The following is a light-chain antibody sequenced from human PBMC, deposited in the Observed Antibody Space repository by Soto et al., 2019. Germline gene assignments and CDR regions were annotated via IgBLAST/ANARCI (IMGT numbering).Light chain of an antibody. J-gene: IGKJ1*01. Sequence: DIVMTQSPDSLAVSLGERATINCKSSQSVLNSSNNKNYLAWYQQKPGQPPKLLIYWASTRESGVPDRFSGSGSGTDFTLTISSLQAEDVAVYYCQQYYSTPTWTFGQGTKVEIK. V-gene: IGKV4-1*01. CDR2: WAS. CDR1: QSVLNSSNNKNY. CDR3: QQYYSTPTWT.